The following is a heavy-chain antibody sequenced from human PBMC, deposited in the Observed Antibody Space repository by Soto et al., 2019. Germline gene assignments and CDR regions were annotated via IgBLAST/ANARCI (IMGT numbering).Heavy chain of an antibody. CDR1: GGSISSYY. CDR3: AREGIAAAGIDY. V-gene: IGHV4-59*01. CDR2: IYYSGST. J-gene: IGHJ4*02. D-gene: IGHD6-13*01. Sequence: SETLSLTCTVSGGSISSYYWSWIRQPPGKGLEWIGYIYYSGSTNYNPSLKSRVTISVDTSKNQFSLKLSSVTAADTAVYYCAREGIAAAGIDYWGQGTLVTVSS.